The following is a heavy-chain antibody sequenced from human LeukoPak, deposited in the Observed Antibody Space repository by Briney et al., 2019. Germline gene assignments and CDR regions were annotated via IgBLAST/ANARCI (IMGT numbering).Heavy chain of an antibody. V-gene: IGHV4-34*01. Sequence: SETLSLTCAVYGGSFSGKYWTWIRQPPGKGLEWIGEITYSGSIYYKPSLKSRVTISVDTSKNQFSLKLNSVTAADTAMYYCGRDLMTWGQGTLVAVSA. CDR1: GGSFSGKY. CDR2: ITYSGSI. CDR3: GRDLMT. J-gene: IGHJ4*02.